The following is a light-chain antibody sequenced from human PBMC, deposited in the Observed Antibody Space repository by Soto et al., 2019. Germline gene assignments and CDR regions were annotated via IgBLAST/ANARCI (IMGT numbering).Light chain of an antibody. CDR2: DVS. Sequence: QSVLTQPRSVSGSPGQSVTISCTGTSSDVGGYNYVSWYQQHPGKAPKFMIYDVSERPSGVPDRFSGSKSGNTASLTISGLQAEDEADYYCCSYAGSYTYVFGTGTKLTV. CDR3: CSYAGSYTYV. V-gene: IGLV2-11*01. CDR1: SSDVGGYNY. J-gene: IGLJ1*01.